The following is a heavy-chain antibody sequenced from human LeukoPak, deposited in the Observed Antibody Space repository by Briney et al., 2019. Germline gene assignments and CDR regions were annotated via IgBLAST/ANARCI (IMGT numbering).Heavy chain of an antibody. CDR3: ARAPLYSSGWYDP. J-gene: IGHJ5*02. V-gene: IGHV3-74*01. Sequence: PGGSLRLSCAASGFTFSSYWMHWVRQAPVKGLVWVSRINRDGSSTSYADSVKGRFTISRDNAKNTLYLQMNSLRAEDTAVHYCARAPLYSSGWYDPWGQGTLVTVSS. D-gene: IGHD6-19*01. CDR2: INRDGSST. CDR1: GFTFSSYW.